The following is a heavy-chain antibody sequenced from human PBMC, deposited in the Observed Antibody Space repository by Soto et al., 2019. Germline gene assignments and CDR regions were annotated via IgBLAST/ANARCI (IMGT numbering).Heavy chain of an antibody. CDR3: ARGRIGGRTTDV. Sequence: QVQLLQSGAEVKKPGASVKVSCKASGYIFTSYDINWVRQATGQGLEWMGWMNPNTGNTGYAQKFQGRVTMTGNISTTTAYMELYSLRSEDTAVYYCARGRIGGRTTDVWGQGTMVTVSS. V-gene: IGHV1-8*01. J-gene: IGHJ6*02. D-gene: IGHD1-26*01. CDR1: GYIFTSYD. CDR2: MNPNTGNT.